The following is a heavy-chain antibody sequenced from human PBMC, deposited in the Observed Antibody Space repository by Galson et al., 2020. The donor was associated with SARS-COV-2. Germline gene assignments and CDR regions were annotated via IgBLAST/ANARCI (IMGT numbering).Heavy chain of an antibody. V-gene: IGHV4-30-2*01. CDR2: ISDSANT. Sequence: SQTLSLTCAVSGGSVCGGAFSWSWFRQPPGKGLEWIGYISDSANTYYNPSLKSRVSISVDRSKNQFSLNLSSVTAADTAVYYCARGQQTELLTPFDFWGQGTLVTVSS. CDR1: GGSVCGGAFS. CDR3: ARGQQTELLTPFDF. J-gene: IGHJ4*02. D-gene: IGHD1-26*01.